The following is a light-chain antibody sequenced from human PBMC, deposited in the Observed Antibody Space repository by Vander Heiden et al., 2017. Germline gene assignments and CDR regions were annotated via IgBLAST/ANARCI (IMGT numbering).Light chain of an antibody. CDR2: DSA. CDR3: QQSYSTPWT. CDR1: QSISSN. V-gene: IGKV1-39*01. Sequence: DIQMTQSPPSLSASVGDRVTITCRASQSISSNLNWYQQKPGKAPKLQIFDSASLQSRVPSRFSGSGSGTDFTLTISSLQPEDFATYYCQQSYSTPWTFGQGTKVEIK. J-gene: IGKJ1*01.